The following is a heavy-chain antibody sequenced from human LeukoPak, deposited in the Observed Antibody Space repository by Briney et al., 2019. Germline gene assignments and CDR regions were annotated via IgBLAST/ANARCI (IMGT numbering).Heavy chain of an antibody. D-gene: IGHD3-10*01. CDR1: GGSISSNY. V-gene: IGHV4-59*08. Sequence: PSETLSLTCIVSGGSISSNYWSWIRQPPGKGLEWIGHIYYSGSTNYNPSLKSGVTISVDTCKKQFSLKLSSVTAADPAVYSCAKSAYYASGLDTWGKEPLVTVSS. J-gene: IGHJ5*02. CDR3: AKSAYYASGLDT. CDR2: IYYSGST.